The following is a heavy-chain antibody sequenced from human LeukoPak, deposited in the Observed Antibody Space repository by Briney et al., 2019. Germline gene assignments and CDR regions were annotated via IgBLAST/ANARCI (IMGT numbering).Heavy chain of an antibody. CDR1: GFTFSRNG. CDR3: AKAHLSDYGDYVRFHYNGMDV. Sequence: GGSLRLSCAASGFTFSRNGMHWVRQAPGKGLEWVAVISHDGTNKYHADSVKGRFTISRDNSKNTLYLQMSSPRAEDTAVYYCAKAHLSDYGDYVRFHYNGMDVWGQGTTVSVSS. V-gene: IGHV3-30*18. CDR2: ISHDGTNK. D-gene: IGHD4-17*01. J-gene: IGHJ6*02.